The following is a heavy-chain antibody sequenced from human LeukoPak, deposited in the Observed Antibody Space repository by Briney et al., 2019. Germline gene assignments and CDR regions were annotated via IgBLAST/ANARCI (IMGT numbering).Heavy chain of an antibody. CDR1: GFTFSSYG. CDR3: ATALIVVVPAAPNDAFDI. J-gene: IGHJ3*02. Sequence: GRSLRLSCAASGFTFSSYGMHWVRQAPGKGLEWVAFIRYDGSNKYYADSVKGRFTISRDNSKNTLYLQMNSLRAEDTAVYYCATALIVVVPAAPNDAFDIWGQGTMVTVSS. V-gene: IGHV3-30*02. CDR2: IRYDGSNK. D-gene: IGHD2-2*01.